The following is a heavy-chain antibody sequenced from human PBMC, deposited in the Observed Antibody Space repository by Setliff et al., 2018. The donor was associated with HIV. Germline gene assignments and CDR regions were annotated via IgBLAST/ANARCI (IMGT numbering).Heavy chain of an antibody. V-gene: IGHV1-69*05. D-gene: IGHD3-22*01. CDR3: ARSSITMIVVVSRGAFDI. CDR2: IIPIFGTA. Sequence: WASVKVSCKASGGTFSSYAISWVRQAPGQGLEWMGGIIPIFGTANYAQKFQGRVTITTDESTSTAYMELSSLRSEDTAVYYCARSSITMIVVVSRGAFDIWGQGTMVTVSS. CDR1: GGTFSSYA. J-gene: IGHJ3*02.